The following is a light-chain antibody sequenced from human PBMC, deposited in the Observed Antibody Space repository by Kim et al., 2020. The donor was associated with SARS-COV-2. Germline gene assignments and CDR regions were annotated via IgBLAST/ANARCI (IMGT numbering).Light chain of an antibody. CDR2: RNT. V-gene: IGLV3-9*01. J-gene: IGLJ2*01. CDR1: NIGSKN. Sequence: YELTPPLSVSVALGQTAKITCGGNNIGSKNVHWYQQKPGQAPVLVIHRNTVRPSGIPERFSGSNSGSTATLTISSAQAGDEAVYYCQVWDSSTVVFGGGT. CDR3: QVWDSSTVV.